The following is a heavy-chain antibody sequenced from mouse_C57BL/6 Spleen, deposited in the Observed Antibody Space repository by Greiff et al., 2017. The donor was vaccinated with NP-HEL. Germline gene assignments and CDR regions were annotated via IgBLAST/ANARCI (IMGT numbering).Heavy chain of an antibody. CDR3: ARDAPYYGNYDAMDY. V-gene: IGHV3-6*01. D-gene: IGHD2-10*01. CDR2: ISYDGSN. CDR1: GYSITSGYY. J-gene: IGHJ4*01. Sequence: EVKLQESGPGLVKPSQSLSLTCSVTGYSITSGYYWNWIRQFPGNKLAWMGYISYDGSNNYNPSLTNRISITRDTSKNQFFLKLKSVTTEDTATYYCARDAPYYGNYDAMDYWGQGTSVTVSS.